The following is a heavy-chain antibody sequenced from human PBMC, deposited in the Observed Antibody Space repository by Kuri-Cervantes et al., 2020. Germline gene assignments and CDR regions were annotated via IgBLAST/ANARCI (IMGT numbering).Heavy chain of an antibody. CDR3: ARDLRYTMDY. Sequence: ASVKVSCKASGYTFTSYYMHWVRQAPGQGLEWMGIINPSGGSTSYAQKFQGRVTMTRDTSISTAYMELSRLRSDDTAVYYCARDLRYTMDYWGQGTLVTVSS. D-gene: IGHD3-9*01. V-gene: IGHV1-46*01. J-gene: IGHJ4*02. CDR2: INPSGGST. CDR1: GYTFTSYY.